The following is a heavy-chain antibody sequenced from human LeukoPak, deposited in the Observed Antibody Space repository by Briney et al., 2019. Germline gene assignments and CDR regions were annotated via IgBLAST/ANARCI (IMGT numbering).Heavy chain of an antibody. V-gene: IGHV4-34*01. D-gene: IGHD3-22*01. Sequence: PSETLSLTCAVYGGSFSGYYWSWIRQPSGKGLEWIGEINHSGSTNYDPSLKSRVTISVDTSKNQFSLKLSSVTAADTAVYYCARSDYYYDSSGYYPLNWFDPWGQGTLVTVSS. CDR1: GGSFSGYY. CDR3: ARSDYYYDSSGYYPLNWFDP. J-gene: IGHJ5*02. CDR2: INHSGST.